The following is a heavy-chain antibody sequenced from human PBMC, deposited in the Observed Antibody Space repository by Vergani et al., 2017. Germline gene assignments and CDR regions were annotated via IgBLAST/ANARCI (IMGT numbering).Heavy chain of an antibody. D-gene: IGHD6-6*01. CDR1: GGSISSYY. CDR2: IYYSGST. V-gene: IGHV4-59*12. CDR3: ARERASSSSGGGDWFDP. Sequence: QVQLQESGPGLVKPSETLSLTCTVSGGSISSYYWSWIRQPPGKGLEWIGYIYYSGSTYYNPSLKSRVTISVDTSKNQFSLKLSSVTAAATAVYYCARERASSSSGGGDWFDPWGQGTLVTVSS. J-gene: IGHJ5*02.